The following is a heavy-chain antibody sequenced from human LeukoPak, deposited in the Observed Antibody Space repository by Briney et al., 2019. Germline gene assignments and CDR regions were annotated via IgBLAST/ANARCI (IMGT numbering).Heavy chain of an antibody. J-gene: IGHJ4*02. CDR3: AKDSEVAGTNFDY. CDR1: GGSFSGYY. Sequence: TSETLSLTCAVYGGSFSGYYWSWIRQPPGKGLEWIGEINHSGSTNYNPSLKSRVTISVDTSKNQFSLKLSSVTAEDTALYYCAKDSEVAGTNFDYWGQGTLVTVSS. D-gene: IGHD6-19*01. CDR2: INHSGST. V-gene: IGHV4-34*01.